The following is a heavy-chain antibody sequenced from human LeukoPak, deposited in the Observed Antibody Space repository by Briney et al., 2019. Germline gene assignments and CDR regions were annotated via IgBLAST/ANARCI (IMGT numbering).Heavy chain of an antibody. Sequence: VASVKVSCKASGYTFTSYYIHWVRQAPGQGLEWMGIIYPGGGSTSYAQKFQGRVTMTRDMSTSTVYMELSSLRSEDTAVYYCAKLLYYYDSSQPYWGQGTLVTVSS. D-gene: IGHD3-22*01. CDR1: GYTFTSYY. J-gene: IGHJ4*02. CDR2: IYPGGGST. V-gene: IGHV1-46*01. CDR3: AKLLYYYDSSQPY.